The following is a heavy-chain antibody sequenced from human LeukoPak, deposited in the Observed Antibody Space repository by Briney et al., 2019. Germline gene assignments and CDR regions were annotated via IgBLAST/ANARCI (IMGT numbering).Heavy chain of an antibody. CDR1: GGPFKGYY. V-gene: IGHV4-34*01. CDR3: ARGAAYDP. D-gene: IGHD6-25*01. Sequence: PSETLSLTCAVYGGPFKGYYWTWIRQAPGKGLEWIGEMTDSGGTNYNSSLKSRVTISVDPSKNHLSLQLTSVTAADTAVYYCARGAAYDPWGQGTLVTVSS. CDR2: MTDSGGT. J-gene: IGHJ5*02.